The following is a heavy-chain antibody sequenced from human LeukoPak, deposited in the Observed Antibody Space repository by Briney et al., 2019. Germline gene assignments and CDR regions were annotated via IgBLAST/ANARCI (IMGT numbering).Heavy chain of an antibody. CDR1: GFTFSRYA. D-gene: IGHD3-22*01. Sequence: GGSLRLSCIASGFTFSRYAMSWVRQAPGKGLEWVSGISGSGGSTYYADSVKGRFIISRDNSKNTLYLQMNSLRAEDTAVYYCAKDSRRRKTYYYDSSALYFFDHWGQGTLVTVSS. CDR2: ISGSGGST. CDR3: AKDSRRRKTYYYDSSALYFFDH. J-gene: IGHJ4*02. V-gene: IGHV3-23*01.